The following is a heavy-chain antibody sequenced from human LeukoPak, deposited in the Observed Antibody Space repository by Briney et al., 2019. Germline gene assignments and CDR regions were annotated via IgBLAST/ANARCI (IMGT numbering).Heavy chain of an antibody. V-gene: IGHV4-4*09. CDR1: GGSISSYY. CDR2: IYTSGST. CDR3: ASGGLSGEDY. D-gene: IGHD1-14*01. J-gene: IGHJ4*02. Sequence: SETLSLTCTVSGGSISSYYWSWIRQPPGKGLEWIGYIYTSGSTNYNPSLKSRVTISVDTSKNQLSLKLSSVTAADTAVYYCASGGLSGEDYWGQGTLVTVSS.